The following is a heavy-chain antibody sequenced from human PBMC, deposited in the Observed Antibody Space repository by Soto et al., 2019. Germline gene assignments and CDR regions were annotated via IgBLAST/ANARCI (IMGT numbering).Heavy chain of an antibody. J-gene: IGHJ3*01. CDR3: AKGREYYDLDAFDV. CDR2: ISYDGSNK. Sequence: GGSLRLSCAPSGLTFSSYGMHWVRQAPVKRLEWLAFISYDGSNKSYAESLKGRFSVSRDNSKITLYQQMNSLRAEDTAVHYCAKGREYYDLDAFDVWGKRKMVNV. V-gene: IGHV3-30*18. D-gene: IGHD3-22*01. CDR1: GLTFSSYG.